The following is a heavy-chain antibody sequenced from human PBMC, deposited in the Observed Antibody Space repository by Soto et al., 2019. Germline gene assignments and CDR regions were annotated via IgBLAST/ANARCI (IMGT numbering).Heavy chain of an antibody. V-gene: IGHV3-33*01. J-gene: IGHJ3*02. CDR3: ARGYCSGGSCYSGDDAFDI. Sequence: GGSLRLSCAASGFTFSSYGMHWVRQAPGKGLEWVAVIWYDGSNKYYADSVKGRFTISRNNSKNTLYLQMNSLRAEDTAVYYCARGYCSGGSCYSGDDAFDIWGQGTMVTVSS. CDR2: IWYDGSNK. CDR1: GFTFSSYG. D-gene: IGHD2-15*01.